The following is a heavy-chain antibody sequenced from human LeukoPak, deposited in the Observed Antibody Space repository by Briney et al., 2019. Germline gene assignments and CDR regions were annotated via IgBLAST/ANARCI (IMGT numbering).Heavy chain of an antibody. J-gene: IGHJ4*02. CDR1: GGSISSSNW. V-gene: IGHV4-4*02. Sequence: SETLSLTCTVSGGSISSSNWWSWVRQPPGKGLEWIGEIYHSGSTNYNPSLKSRVTIAVDKSKNQFSLKLSSVTAADTAAYYCARASHDYGDYSHFDYWGQGTLVTVSS. CDR2: IYHSGST. CDR3: ARASHDYGDYSHFDY. D-gene: IGHD4-17*01.